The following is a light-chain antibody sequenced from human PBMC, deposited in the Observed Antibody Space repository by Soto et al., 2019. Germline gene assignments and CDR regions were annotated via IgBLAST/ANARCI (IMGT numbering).Light chain of an antibody. J-gene: IGKJ1*01. CDR1: QRISSNF. CDR2: GAS. Sequence: EIVLTQSPGTLSLSPGEGATLSCRASQRISSNFLAWYQQKRGQAPRLLIHGASNRATGIPDRFSGSGSGTDFTLTITRLEPEDFAVYYCQQYGGSPRTFGQGTKVDI. CDR3: QQYGGSPRT. V-gene: IGKV3-20*01.